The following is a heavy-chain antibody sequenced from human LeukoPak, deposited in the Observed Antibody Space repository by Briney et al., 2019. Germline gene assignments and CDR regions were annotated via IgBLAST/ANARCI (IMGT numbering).Heavy chain of an antibody. J-gene: IGHJ3*02. CDR1: GFTFDGYG. CDR3: ARARYSSSWYDAFDI. Sequence: GGSLRLSCAASGFTFDGYGMTWVRQVPGKGLEWVSGINWHGGSTGYADSVKGRFTISRDNAKSSLYLQMNSLRAEDTALYHCARARYSSSWYDAFDIWGQGTMVTVSS. V-gene: IGHV3-20*01. CDR2: INWHGGST. D-gene: IGHD6-13*01.